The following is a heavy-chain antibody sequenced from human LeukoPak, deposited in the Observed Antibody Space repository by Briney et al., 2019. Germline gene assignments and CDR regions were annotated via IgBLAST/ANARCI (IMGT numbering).Heavy chain of an antibody. CDR2: ISGSGGST. V-gene: IGHV3-23*01. J-gene: IGHJ5*02. CDR1: GFTFSSYA. CDR3: AKDLWFGESAVNWFDP. Sequence: GGSLRLSCAASGFTFSSYAMSWVRQAPGKGLEWVSAISGSGGSTYYADSVKGRFTISRDNSKNTLYLQMNSLRAEDTAVYYCAKDLWFGESAVNWFDPWGQGTLVTVSS. D-gene: IGHD3-10*01.